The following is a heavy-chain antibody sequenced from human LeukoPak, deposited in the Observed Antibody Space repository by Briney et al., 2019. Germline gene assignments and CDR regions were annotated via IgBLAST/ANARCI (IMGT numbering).Heavy chain of an antibody. CDR3: ARVFRYYYGSGRPPLWHAFDI. Sequence: SGTLSLTCAVSGGSISSSNWWSWVRQPPGKGLEWIGEIYHSGSTNYNPSLKSRVTISVDTSKNQFSLKLSSVTAADTAVYYCARVFRYYYGSGRPPLWHAFDIWGQGTMVTVSS. J-gene: IGHJ3*02. D-gene: IGHD3-10*01. CDR1: GGSISSSNW. CDR2: IYHSGST. V-gene: IGHV4-4*02.